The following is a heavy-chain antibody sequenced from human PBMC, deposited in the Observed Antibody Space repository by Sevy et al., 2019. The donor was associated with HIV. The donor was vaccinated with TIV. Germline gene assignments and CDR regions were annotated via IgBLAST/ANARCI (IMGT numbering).Heavy chain of an antibody. V-gene: IGHV3-64D*09. J-gene: IGHJ6*02. CDR1: GFTFSGSA. CDR2: ISSSGSGT. CDR3: VKEWIFYDSSSSYLPFYYYGMDV. D-gene: IGHD3-3*01. Sequence: GGSLRLSCSASGFTFSGSALHWVRQAPGKGLEYVSVISSSGSGTYYAESVKGRFTISKDNSNNTLYLQMRSLRTEDTAVNYGVKEWIFYDSSSSYLPFYYYGMDVWGQGTSVTVSS.